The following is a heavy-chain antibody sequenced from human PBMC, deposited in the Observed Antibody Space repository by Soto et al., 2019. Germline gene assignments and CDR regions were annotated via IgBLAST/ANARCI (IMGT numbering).Heavy chain of an antibody. CDR2: INPNSGGT. J-gene: IGHJ5*02. V-gene: IGHV1-2*02. CDR3: ARDRVQLERRRWFDP. CDR1: GYTFTGYY. D-gene: IGHD1-1*01. Sequence: GASVKVSCKASGYTFTGYYMHWVRQAPGQGLEWMGWINPNSGGTNYAQKLQGRVTMTTDTSTSTAYMELRSLRSDDTAVYYCARDRVQLERRRWFDPWGQGTLVTVSS.